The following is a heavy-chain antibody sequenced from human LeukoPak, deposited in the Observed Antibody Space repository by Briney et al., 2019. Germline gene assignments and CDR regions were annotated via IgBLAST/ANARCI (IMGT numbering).Heavy chain of an antibody. V-gene: IGHV3-30*04. D-gene: IGHD3-10*01. CDR2: ISYEGRNK. CDR1: GLTFRRDV. Sequence: PGGALRPSSAAPGLTFRRDVMHGVRPGPRQGVEWGGVISYEGRNKYYADSVKGRFTISRDNSKNTLYLQMNSLRAEDTAVYYCAREAGSMVRGVIISYYYGMDVWGQGTTVTVSS. CDR3: AREAGSMVRGVIISYYYGMDV. J-gene: IGHJ6*02.